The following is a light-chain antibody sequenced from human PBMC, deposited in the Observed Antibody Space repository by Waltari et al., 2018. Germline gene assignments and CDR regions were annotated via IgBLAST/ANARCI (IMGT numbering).Light chain of an antibody. Sequence: DIQMTQSPSSLSASVGDRVTITCRASQSISSYLNWYQQNSGKAPKLLIYAASSLQSGVPSRFSGSGSGTDFTLTISSLQPEDFATYYCQQSYSTPVTFGPGTKVDIK. CDR1: QSISSY. CDR2: AAS. CDR3: QQSYSTPVT. V-gene: IGKV1-39*01. J-gene: IGKJ3*01.